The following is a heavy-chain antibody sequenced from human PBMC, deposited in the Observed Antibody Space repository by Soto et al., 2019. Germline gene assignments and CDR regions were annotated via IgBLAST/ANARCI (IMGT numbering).Heavy chain of an antibody. V-gene: IGHV3-7*04. CDR3: ARALSSGWYDFDY. CDR2: IKQDGSEK. D-gene: IGHD6-19*01. Sequence: EVQLVESGGGLVQLGGSLRLSCAASGFTFSSYWMSWVRQAPGKGLEWVANIKQDGSEKYYVDSVKGRFTISRDNAKNSLYLQMNSLRAEDTAVYYCARALSSGWYDFDYWGQGTLVTVSS. CDR1: GFTFSSYW. J-gene: IGHJ4*02.